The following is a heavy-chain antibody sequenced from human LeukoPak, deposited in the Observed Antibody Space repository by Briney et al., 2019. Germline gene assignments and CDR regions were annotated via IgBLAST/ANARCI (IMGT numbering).Heavy chain of an antibody. J-gene: IGHJ4*02. D-gene: IGHD3-10*01. V-gene: IGHV1-46*01. CDR3: ARSGITMVRGVIMRAPFDY. CDR2: INPSGGST. Sequence: ASVKVSCKASGYTFTGYYMHWVRQAPGQGLEWMGLINPSGGSTGYAQKFQGRVTMTRDTSTSTVYMELSSMRSEDTAVYYCARSGITMVRGVIMRAPFDYWGQGTLVTVSS. CDR1: GYTFTGYY.